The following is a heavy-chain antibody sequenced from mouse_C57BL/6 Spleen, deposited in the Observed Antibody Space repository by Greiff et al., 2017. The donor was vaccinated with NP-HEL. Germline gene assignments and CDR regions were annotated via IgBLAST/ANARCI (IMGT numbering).Heavy chain of an antibody. CDR3: ARGPYYSNYVAY. CDR2: ISDGGSYT. CDR1: GFTFSSYA. J-gene: IGHJ3*01. V-gene: IGHV5-4*03. Sequence: EVMLVESGGGLVKPGGSLKLSCAASGFTFSSYAMSWVRQTPEKRLEWVATISDGGSYTYYPDNVKGRFTISRDNAKNNLYLQMSHLKSEDTAMYYCARGPYYSNYVAYWGQGTLVTVSA. D-gene: IGHD2-5*01.